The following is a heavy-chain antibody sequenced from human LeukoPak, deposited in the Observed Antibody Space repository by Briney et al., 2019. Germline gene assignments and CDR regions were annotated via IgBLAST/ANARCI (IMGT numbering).Heavy chain of an antibody. CDR3: ARVAVTTDD. CDR1: GFTFSSYS. Sequence: GGSLRLSCAASGFTFSSYSMNWVRQAPGKGLEWVSYIGSGSTAIYYADSVKGRFTISRDNAKNSLYLQMNSLRDEDTAVYYCARVAVTTDDWGRGTLVTVSS. D-gene: IGHD4-17*01. V-gene: IGHV3-48*02. J-gene: IGHJ4*02. CDR2: IGSGSTAI.